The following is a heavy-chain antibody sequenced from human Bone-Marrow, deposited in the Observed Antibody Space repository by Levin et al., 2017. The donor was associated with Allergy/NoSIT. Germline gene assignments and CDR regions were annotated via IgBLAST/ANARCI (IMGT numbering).Heavy chain of an antibody. V-gene: IGHV3-30-3*01. CDR2: ISYDGGND. CDR1: GFTFSTYS. D-gene: IGHD3-10*01. CDR3: ARDRGLYYFGSGTAFDI. Sequence: LSLTCAASGFTFSTYSMHWVRQAPGKGLEWVAVISYDGGNDIYADSMKGRFSFSRDNSKNTMYLQMNSLRAEDTAVYYCARDRGLYYFGSGTAFDIWGQGTMVTVSS. J-gene: IGHJ3*02.